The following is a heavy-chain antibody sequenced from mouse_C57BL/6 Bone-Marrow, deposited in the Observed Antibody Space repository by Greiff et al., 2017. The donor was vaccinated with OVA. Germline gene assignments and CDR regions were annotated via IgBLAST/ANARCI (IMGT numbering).Heavy chain of an antibody. CDR2: INPSSGYT. Sequence: QVQLQQSGAELAKPGASVKLSCKASGYTFTSYWMHWVKQRPGQGLEWIGYINPSSGYTKYNQKFKYKATLTADKSSSTAYMQLSSLTYEDSAVYDCAGWGFDYWGQGTTLTVSS. CDR3: AGWGFDY. CDR1: GYTFTSYW. V-gene: IGHV1-7*01. J-gene: IGHJ2*01.